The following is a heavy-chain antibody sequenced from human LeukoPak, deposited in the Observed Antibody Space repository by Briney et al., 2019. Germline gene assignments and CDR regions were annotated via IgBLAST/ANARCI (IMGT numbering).Heavy chain of an antibody. Sequence: GGSLRLSCEASGFTFSTYWMTWVRQAPGKGLEWVANINQHGSESYYVDSVKGRFTISRDNSKNTLYLQLNSPRPEDTAVYYCATPTETTALHAFAIWGQGTMVTVSS. J-gene: IGHJ3*02. CDR1: GFTFSTYW. CDR3: ATPTETTALHAFAI. CDR2: INQHGSES. V-gene: IGHV3-7*03. D-gene: IGHD4-17*01.